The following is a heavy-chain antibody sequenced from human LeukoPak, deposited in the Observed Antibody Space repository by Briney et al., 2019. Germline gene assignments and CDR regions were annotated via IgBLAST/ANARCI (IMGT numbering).Heavy chain of an antibody. CDR1: GFTFSSYG. Sequence: GGSLRLSCAASGFTFSSYGIHWVRQPPGKGLEGVAVISYDGSNKYCEDSVRGRFTISRDNSKNTLYLQMNSLRAEDTAVYYCAKDMVRGVIYYYAMDVWGQGTTVTVSS. CDR3: AKDMVRGVIYYYAMDV. J-gene: IGHJ6*02. D-gene: IGHD3-10*01. CDR2: ISYDGSNK. V-gene: IGHV3-30*18.